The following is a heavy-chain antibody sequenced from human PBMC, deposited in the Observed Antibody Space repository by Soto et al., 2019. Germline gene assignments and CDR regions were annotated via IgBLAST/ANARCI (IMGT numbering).Heavy chain of an antibody. CDR3: ARTSRGFTVTVAFDI. CDR1: GFTFSCYG. J-gene: IGHJ3*02. D-gene: IGHD4-17*01. CDR2: IWYDGSNK. Sequence: HPGGSLRLSCAASGFTFSCYGMHWVRQAPGKGLEWVAVIWYDGSNKYYADSVKGRFTIYRDNSKNTLYLQMNSLRAEDTAVYYCARTSRGFTVTVAFDIWGQGTMVTVSS. V-gene: IGHV3-33*01.